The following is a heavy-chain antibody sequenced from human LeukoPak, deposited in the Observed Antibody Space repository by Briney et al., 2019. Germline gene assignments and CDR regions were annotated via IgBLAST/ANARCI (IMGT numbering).Heavy chain of an antibody. CDR3: ARQLSRWSHWFDP. J-gene: IGHJ5*02. CDR1: GGSISSGGYY. CDR2: IHYSGST. V-gene: IGHV4-39*01. D-gene: IGHD6-13*01. Sequence: PSETLSLTCTVSGGSISSGGYYWSWIRQHPGKGLEWIGYIHYSGSTYYNPSLKSRVTISVDTSKNQFSLKLNSVTAADTAVYYCARQLSRWSHWFDPWGQGTLVTVSS.